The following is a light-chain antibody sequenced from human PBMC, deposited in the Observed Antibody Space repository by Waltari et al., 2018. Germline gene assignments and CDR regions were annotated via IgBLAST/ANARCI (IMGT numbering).Light chain of an antibody. CDR1: KSVSRS. CDR2: DLS. CDR3: HQRTNWA. Sequence: ELVLTLSPAPLSLSPGERATLSCSASKSVSRSLSWYQQTPGQAPRLLIYDLSNRATGTPARCSGSGSGTDFTLTISSLEPEDFAVYYCHQRTNWAFGGGTKVEIK. J-gene: IGKJ4*01. V-gene: IGKV3-11*01.